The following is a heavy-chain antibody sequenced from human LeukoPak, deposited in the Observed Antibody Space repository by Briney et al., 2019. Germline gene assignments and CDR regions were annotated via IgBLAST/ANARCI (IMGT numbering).Heavy chain of an antibody. D-gene: IGHD6-13*01. CDR1: GFTVSSNY. CDR2: IYSGGST. CDR3: ATLSRERGRLFDS. Sequence: GGSLRLSCAASGFTVSSNYMSWVRQAPGKGLEWVSVIYSGGSTYYADSVKGRFTISRDNSKNTLYLQMNSLRAEDTAVYYCATLSRERGRLFDSWGQGTLVTVSS. J-gene: IGHJ4*02. V-gene: IGHV3-53*01.